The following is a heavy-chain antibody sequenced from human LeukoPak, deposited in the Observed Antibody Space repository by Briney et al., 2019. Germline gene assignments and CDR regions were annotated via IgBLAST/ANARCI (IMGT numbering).Heavy chain of an antibody. CDR3: ARDVRAGLAAGPFDY. D-gene: IGHD6-13*01. CDR1: GFTFSSYA. Sequence: PGRSLRLSCAASGFTFSSYAMHWVRQAPGKGLEWVAVISYDGGIKYYADSVKGRFTISRDDSKNTLNLQMNTLRGEDTAVYYCARDVRAGLAAGPFDYWSQGTLVTVSS. CDR2: ISYDGGIK. V-gene: IGHV3-30*04. J-gene: IGHJ4*02.